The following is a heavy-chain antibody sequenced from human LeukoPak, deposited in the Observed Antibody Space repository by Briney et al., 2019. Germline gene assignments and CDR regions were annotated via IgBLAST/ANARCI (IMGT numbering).Heavy chain of an antibody. J-gene: IGHJ4*02. D-gene: IGHD5/OR15-5a*01. CDR1: RFTFSSYG. CDR2: ISNDGSKE. CDR3: AKDRPTYGVYHWAFDY. Sequence: GRSLRLSCAASRFTFSSYGMHWVRQAPGKGLEWVAIISNDGSKEYYADSVKGRFTISRDNSKNTLHLQMNSLRAEDTAVYYCAKDRPTYGVYHWAFDYWGQGTLVTVSS. V-gene: IGHV3-30*18.